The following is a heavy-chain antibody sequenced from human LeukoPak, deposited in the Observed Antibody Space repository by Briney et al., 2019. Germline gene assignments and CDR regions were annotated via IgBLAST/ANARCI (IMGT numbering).Heavy chain of an antibody. J-gene: IGHJ3*02. CDR3: ARRRRTYNILTGYTSPQKDAFDI. V-gene: IGHV4-34*01. Sequence: SETLSLTCAVYGGSFSGYYWSWIRQPPGKGLEWIGEINHSGSTNYNPSLKSRVTISVDTSKNQFSLKLSSVTAADTAVYYCARRRRTYNILTGYTSPQKDAFDIWGQGTMVTVSS. D-gene: IGHD3-9*01. CDR1: GGSFSGYY. CDR2: INHSGST.